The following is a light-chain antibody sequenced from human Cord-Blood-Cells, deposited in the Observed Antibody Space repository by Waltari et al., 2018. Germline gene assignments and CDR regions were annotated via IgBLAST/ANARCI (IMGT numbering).Light chain of an antibody. V-gene: IGLV2-23*02. CDR3: CSYAGSSWV. CDR1: SSDVGSYNL. Sequence: QSALTQPASVSGSPGQSITISCTGTSSDVGSYNLVSWYQQHPGKAPKLMIYEVSKRPSGVSNRVSGSKSGDTASLTSSGLQAEDEADYYCCSYAGSSWVFGGGTKLTVL. CDR2: EVS. J-gene: IGLJ3*02.